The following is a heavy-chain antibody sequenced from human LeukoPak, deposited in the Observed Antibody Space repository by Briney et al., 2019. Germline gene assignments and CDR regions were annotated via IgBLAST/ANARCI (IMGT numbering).Heavy chain of an antibody. J-gene: IGHJ4*02. CDR3: ARIFCSGGNCYHFDY. CDR2: IYSSGTT. CDR1: GGSMSSSSYY. D-gene: IGHD2-15*01. Sequence: SETLSLTCTVSGGSMSSSSYYWNWIRQPAGKGLEWIGRIYSSGTTTYNPSLKGRVTLSLDTSKNQFSLKLTCVTGADTAVYYCARIFCSGGNCYHFDYWGQGTLVTVSS. V-gene: IGHV4-61*02.